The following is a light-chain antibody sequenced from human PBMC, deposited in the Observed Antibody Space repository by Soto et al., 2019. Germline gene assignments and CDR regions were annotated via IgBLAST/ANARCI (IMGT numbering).Light chain of an antibody. Sequence: QSVLTQPPSVSGAPGQRVTISCTGSSSNIGAGYYVHWYRHLPGTAPKVLIYDNTHRPSGVPDRFSGSTSGTSASLAITGLQAEDDADYYCQSYDSSLGGSVFGTGTKVTVL. V-gene: IGLV1-40*01. CDR2: DNT. CDR3: QSYDSSLGGSV. J-gene: IGLJ1*01. CDR1: SSNIGAGYY.